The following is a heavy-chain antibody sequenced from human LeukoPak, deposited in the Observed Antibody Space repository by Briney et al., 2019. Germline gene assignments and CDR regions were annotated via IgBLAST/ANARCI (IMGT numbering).Heavy chain of an antibody. Sequence: GGSLRLSCAASGFTFSTYWMSWVRQAPGKGLEWVATIKEDGSEKYYVDSVKGRFTISRDNAKNSLYLQVNSLRAEDTAVYYCARGYNYAAFDVWGQGTMVTVSS. V-gene: IGHV3-7*01. CDR3: ARGYNYAAFDV. D-gene: IGHD1-1*01. CDR1: GFTFSTYW. CDR2: IKEDGSEK. J-gene: IGHJ3*01.